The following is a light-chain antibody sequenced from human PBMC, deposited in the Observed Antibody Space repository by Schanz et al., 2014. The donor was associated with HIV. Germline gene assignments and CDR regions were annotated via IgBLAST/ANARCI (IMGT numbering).Light chain of an antibody. V-gene: IGLV2-14*03. CDR3: SSYTTSSTLV. J-gene: IGLJ2*01. Sequence: QSALTQPASVSGSPGQSITISCTGSSGDLGPYDSLSWSQQHPRQAPKLLIYDVTYRPSGISNRFSGSKSAYTASLTISGLQPEDEADYYCSSYTTSSTLVFGGGTKLTVL. CDR1: SGDLGPYDS. CDR2: DVT.